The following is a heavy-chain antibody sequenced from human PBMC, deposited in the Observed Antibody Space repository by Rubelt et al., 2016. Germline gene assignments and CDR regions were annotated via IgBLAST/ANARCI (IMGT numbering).Heavy chain of an antibody. D-gene: IGHD2-2*01. V-gene: IGHV4-61*08. CDR1: GGSISSGGYY. J-gene: IGHJ3*02. Sequence: QVQLQESCPGLVKPSQTLSLTCTVSGGSISSGGYYWSWIRQPPGKGLEWIGYIYYSGSTNYNPSLKIRVTISVDTSKDQFYLKLSSVTAADTAVYYCARHCSSNSCYDAFDIWGQGTMVTVSS. CDR2: IYYSGST. CDR3: ARHCSSNSCYDAFDI.